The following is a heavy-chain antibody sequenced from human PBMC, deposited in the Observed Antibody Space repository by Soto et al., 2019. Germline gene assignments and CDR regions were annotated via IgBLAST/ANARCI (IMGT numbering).Heavy chain of an antibody. CDR3: AAHIAAATKPAFDY. Sequence: ASVKVSCKASGGTFSSYAISWVRQAPGQGLEWMGGIIPIFGTANYAQKFQGRVTITADESTSTAYMELSSLRSEDTAVYYCAAHIAAATKPAFDYWGQGTLVTVSS. J-gene: IGHJ4*02. CDR1: GGTFSSYA. D-gene: IGHD6-13*01. CDR2: IIPIFGTA. V-gene: IGHV1-69*13.